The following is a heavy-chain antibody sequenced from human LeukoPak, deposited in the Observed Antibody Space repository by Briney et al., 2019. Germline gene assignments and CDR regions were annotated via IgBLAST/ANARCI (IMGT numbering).Heavy chain of an antibody. Sequence: GGSLRLSCAASGFTFSSYWMSWVRQAPGKGLEWVANIKQDGSEKYYVDSVKGRFTISRDNAKNSLYLQMNSLRAEDTAVYYCARRRIQLWTPYYYYYMDVWGKGTTVTVSS. J-gene: IGHJ6*03. V-gene: IGHV3-7*01. CDR1: GFTFSSYW. D-gene: IGHD5-18*01. CDR3: ARRRIQLWTPYYYYYMDV. CDR2: IKQDGSEK.